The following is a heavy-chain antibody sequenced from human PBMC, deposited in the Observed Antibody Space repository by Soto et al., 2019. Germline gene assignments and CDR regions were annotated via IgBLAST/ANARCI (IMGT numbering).Heavy chain of an antibody. J-gene: IGHJ4*02. CDR2: IIPIFDTT. CDR3: AREGRLTGTDGFDY. CDR1: GGTFSPYG. Sequence: QVQLVQSGAEVKKPGSSVKVSCKISGGTFSPYGVSWVRQAPRQGLEWMGMIIPIFDTTHYAQKFQGRVTITADTSTSTAYMELSSLRSEDTAVYYCAREGRLTGTDGFDYWGQGTLVTVSS. V-gene: IGHV1-69*06. D-gene: IGHD1-20*01.